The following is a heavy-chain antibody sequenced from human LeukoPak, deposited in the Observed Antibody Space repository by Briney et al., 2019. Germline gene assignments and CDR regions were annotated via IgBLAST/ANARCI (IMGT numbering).Heavy chain of an antibody. CDR1: GGTFSSYA. CDR3: ARSGGVSVVTGYYYYGMDV. V-gene: IGHV1-69*13. D-gene: IGHD4-23*01. J-gene: IGHJ6*02. CDR2: IIPIFGTA. Sequence: ASVTVSCTASGGTFSSYAISWVRQAPGQGLEWMGGIIPIFGTANYAQKFQGRVTITADESTSTAYMELSSLRSEDTAVYYCARSGGVSVVTGYYYYGMDVWGQGTTVTVSS.